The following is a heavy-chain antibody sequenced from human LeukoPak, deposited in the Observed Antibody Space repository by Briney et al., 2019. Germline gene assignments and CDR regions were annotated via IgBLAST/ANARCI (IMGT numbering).Heavy chain of an antibody. Sequence: PSETLSLTCTVSGGSISSGDYYWSWIRQPPGKDLEWIGSIYYSGSTYYTPSLKSRVTISVDRSKNQFSLKLSSVTAADTAVYYCARDQSTGYGGITDYWGQGTLVTVSS. CDR3: ARDQSTGYGGITDY. CDR1: GGSISSGDYY. D-gene: IGHD4-23*01. CDR2: IYYSGST. V-gene: IGHV4-39*07. J-gene: IGHJ4*02.